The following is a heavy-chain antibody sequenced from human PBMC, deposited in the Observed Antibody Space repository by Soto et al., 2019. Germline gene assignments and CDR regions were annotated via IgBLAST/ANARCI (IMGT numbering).Heavy chain of an antibody. Sequence: GGSLRLSCTASRFTFGDYAMSWFRQAPGKGLEWVGFIRSKAYGGTTEYAASVKGRFTISRDDSKSIAYLQMNSLKTEDTAVYYCTREYYCSGGSCYVPDAFDIWGQGTMVTVSS. D-gene: IGHD2-15*01. CDR2: IRSKAYGGTT. CDR3: TREYYCSGGSCYVPDAFDI. V-gene: IGHV3-49*03. J-gene: IGHJ3*02. CDR1: RFTFGDYA.